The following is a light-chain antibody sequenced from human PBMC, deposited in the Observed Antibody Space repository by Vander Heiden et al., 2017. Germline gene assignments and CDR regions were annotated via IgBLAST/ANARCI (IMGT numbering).Light chain of an antibody. CDR2: EGS. CDR3: CSYAGSVV. V-gene: IGLV2-23*01. J-gene: IGLJ2*01. CDR1: SSDVGSYNL. Sequence: QPAPTQPASAPGSPGQAITISCTGTSSDVGSYNLVSWYQQHPGKAPKLMIYEGSKRPSGVSNRFSGSKSGNTASLTISVLQAEDEADYYCCSYAGSVVFGGGTKLTVL.